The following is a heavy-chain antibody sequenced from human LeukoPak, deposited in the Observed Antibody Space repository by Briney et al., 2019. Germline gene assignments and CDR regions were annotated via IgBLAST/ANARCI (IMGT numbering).Heavy chain of an antibody. V-gene: IGHV1-69*05. CDR2: IIPIFGTA. CDR1: GGTFSSYA. D-gene: IGHD1-26*01. J-gene: IGHJ6*03. Sequence: ASVKVSCKASGGTFSSYAISWVRQAPGQGLEWMGGIIPIFGTANYAQKFQGRVTMTTDTSTSTAYMELRSLRSDDTAVYYCARDHGGSYSPFYYYYYMDVWGKGTTVTVSS. CDR3: ARDHGGSYSPFYYYYYMDV.